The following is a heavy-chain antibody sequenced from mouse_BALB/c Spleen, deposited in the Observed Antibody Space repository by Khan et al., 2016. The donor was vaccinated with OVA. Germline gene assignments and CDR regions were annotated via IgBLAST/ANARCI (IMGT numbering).Heavy chain of an antibody. CDR2: IWTGGST. V-gene: IGHV2-9*02. D-gene: IGHD2-1*01. J-gene: IGHJ1*01. Sequence: QVQLKESGPGLVAPSQSLSITCTVSGFSLTSYGVHWVRQPPGKGLEWLGVIWTGGSTNYNSALMSRLSITKDNSKSQDFLTMNSLQTDDTAMYYCARYYGNYGWYFDVWGAGTTVTVSS. CDR1: GFSLTSYG. CDR3: ARYYGNYGWYFDV.